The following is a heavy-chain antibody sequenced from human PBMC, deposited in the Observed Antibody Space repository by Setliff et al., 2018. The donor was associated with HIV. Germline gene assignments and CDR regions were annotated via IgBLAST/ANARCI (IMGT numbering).Heavy chain of an antibody. V-gene: IGHV4-38-2*02. CDR2: IYHSGNT. Sequence: SSETLSLTCTVSGYSINSSHFWGWIRQPPGKGLEWVGSIYHSGNTHYNPSLKSRVTISVDTSKNQFSLKLSSVTAVDTAVYYCARDKTYCNYSRCSRAGWYFDLWGRGTLVTVS. J-gene: IGHJ2*01. D-gene: IGHD2-2*01. CDR3: ARDKTYCNYSRCSRAGWYFDL. CDR1: GYSINSSHF.